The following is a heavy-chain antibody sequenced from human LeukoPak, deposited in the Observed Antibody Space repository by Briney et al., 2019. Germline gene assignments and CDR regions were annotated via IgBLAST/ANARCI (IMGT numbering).Heavy chain of an antibody. V-gene: IGHV3-15*01. J-gene: IGHJ6*03. D-gene: IGHD5-18*01. Sequence: GGSLRLSCAASGFSISNNWMSWVRQLPGKGLEWVGRVKSKIDGGTPDYAAAVKGRFAISRDESKTTLYLQMNSLKSDATGVYYCATICSSSYGDYYYYRDVWVKGTTVIVSS. CDR1: GFSISNNW. CDR2: VKSKIDGGTP. CDR3: ATICSSSYGDYYYYRDV.